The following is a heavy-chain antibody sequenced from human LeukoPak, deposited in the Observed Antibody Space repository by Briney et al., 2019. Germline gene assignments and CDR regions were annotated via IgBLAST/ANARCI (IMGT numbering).Heavy chain of an antibody. CDR2: IIPIFGTA. Sequence: SVKVSCKASGGTFSSYAISWVRQAPGQGLEWMGGIIPIFGTANYAQKFQGRVTITADESTSTAYMELSSLRSEDTAVYYCARNLFGSLSRVVAATPNLYYYYGMDVWGQGTTVTVSS. CDR1: GGTFSSYA. D-gene: IGHD2-15*01. V-gene: IGHV1-69*13. J-gene: IGHJ6*02. CDR3: ARNLFGSLSRVVAATPNLYYYYGMDV.